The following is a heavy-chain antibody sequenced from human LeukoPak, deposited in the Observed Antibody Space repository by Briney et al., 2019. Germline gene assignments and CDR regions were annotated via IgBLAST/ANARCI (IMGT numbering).Heavy chain of an antibody. D-gene: IGHD3-10*01. V-gene: IGHV4-39*01. CDR2: IYYSGST. J-gene: IGHJ4*02. CDR1: GGSISSSSYY. CDR3: ARHVPAAGINMVRGVSVYFFDY. Sequence: PSETLSLTCTVSGGSISSSSYYWGWIRQPPGKGLEWIGSIYYSGSTYYNPSLKSRVTISVDTSKNQFSLKLSSVTAADTAVYYCARHVPAAGINMVRGVSVYFFDYWGQGTLVTVSS.